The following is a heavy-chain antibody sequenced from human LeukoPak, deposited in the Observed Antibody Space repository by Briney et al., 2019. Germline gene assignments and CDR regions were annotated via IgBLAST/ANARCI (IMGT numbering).Heavy chain of an antibody. CDR2: IDTNTGNP. Sequence: GASVKVSCKGSGYTFTKYAISWVRQAPGQGLEYMGWIDTNTGNPTYAQGFTGRFVFSLDTSVSTAYLQISSLKAEDSAIYFCANCYDSSGFFAYWGQETLVTVSS. V-gene: IGHV7-4-1*02. CDR3: ANCYDSSGFFAY. J-gene: IGHJ4*02. D-gene: IGHD3-22*01. CDR1: GYTFTKYA.